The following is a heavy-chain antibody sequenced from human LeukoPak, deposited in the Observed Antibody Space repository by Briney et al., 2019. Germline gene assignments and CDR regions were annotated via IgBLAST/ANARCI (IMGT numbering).Heavy chain of an antibody. CDR2: ISANNGKT. V-gene: IGHV1-18*04. D-gene: IGHD3-10*01. J-gene: IGHJ5*02. CDR3: ARVVVRGVNWFNP. Sequence: ASVKVSCKASGYTFTSYGIGWVRQAPGQGLEWMGWISANNGKTNYAQKFQGRVTMTTDTSTSTVYMELRSRTSDNTAVYYCARVVVRGVNWFNPWGQGTLVTVSS. CDR1: GYTFTSYG.